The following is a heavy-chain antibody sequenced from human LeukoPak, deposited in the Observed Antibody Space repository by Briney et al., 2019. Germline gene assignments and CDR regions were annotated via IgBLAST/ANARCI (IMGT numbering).Heavy chain of an antibody. CDR3: ARNNWGIDY. J-gene: IGHJ4*02. Sequence: GGSLRLSCAASGFTFRNHRMHWVRQAPGKGLIWVARINNDGSDTSHADSVEGRFTISRDNAKDTLYLQMNSLRVEDTAVYYCARNNWGIDYWGQGTLVTVSS. CDR1: GFTFRNHR. CDR2: INNDGSDT. D-gene: IGHD7-27*01. V-gene: IGHV3-74*01.